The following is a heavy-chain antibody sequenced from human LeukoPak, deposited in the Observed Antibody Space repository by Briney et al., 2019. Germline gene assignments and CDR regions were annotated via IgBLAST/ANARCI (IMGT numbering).Heavy chain of an antibody. Sequence: PSETLSLTCAVSGGSINSGSYGWSWIRQPPGKGLEWIGYIYRSGSTLYNPSLKSRVSITIDKSKNQFSLKLNSVTAADTAFYFCARGGGFYGSGTTHFDYWGQGALVTVSS. CDR3: ARGGGFYGSGTTHFDY. CDR1: GGSINSGSYG. V-gene: IGHV4-30-2*01. CDR2: IYRSGST. J-gene: IGHJ4*02. D-gene: IGHD3-10*01.